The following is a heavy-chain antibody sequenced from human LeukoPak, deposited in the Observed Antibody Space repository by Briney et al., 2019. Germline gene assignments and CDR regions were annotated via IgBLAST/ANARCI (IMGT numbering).Heavy chain of an antibody. CDR2: FDPEDGGG. V-gene: IGHV1-24*01. CDR3: AFAFRELSPFFDY. CDR1: GYTLTELY. J-gene: IGHJ4*02. Sequence: ALVKVSCKVSGYTLTELYMHWVRQAPGKGLEWMGSFDPEDGGGIYAQKYRGRVTMTEDTSTETSYMELRSLTSEDTAVYFCAFAFRELSPFFDYWGQGTLVTVSS. D-gene: IGHD1-7*01.